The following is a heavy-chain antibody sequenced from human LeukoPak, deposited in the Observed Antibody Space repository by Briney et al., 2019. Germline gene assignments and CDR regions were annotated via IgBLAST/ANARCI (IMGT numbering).Heavy chain of an antibody. CDR1: GYTFTSYY. D-gene: IGHD6-19*01. J-gene: IGHJ4*02. CDR2: INPSGGST. CDR3: AKVGKSAVAGYEYYFDY. Sequence: ASVKVSCKASGYTFTSYYMHWVRQAPGQGLEWMGIINPSGGSTSYAQKFQGRVTMTRDTSTSTVYMELSSLRSEDTAVYYCAKVGKSAVAGYEYYFDYWGQGTLVTVSS. V-gene: IGHV1-46*01.